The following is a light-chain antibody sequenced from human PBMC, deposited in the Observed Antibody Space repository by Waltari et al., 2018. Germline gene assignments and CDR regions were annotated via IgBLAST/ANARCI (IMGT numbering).Light chain of an antibody. Sequence: EIVLTQSPATLSLSPGERATLSCRASQSVGSYLAWYQQEPGQAPRLLISDAYSRASGIPARFSGTGSGTDFTLTISSLEPEDFAVYYCQQRTDWPPLTFGGGTKVEI. CDR2: DAY. V-gene: IGKV3-11*01. J-gene: IGKJ4*01. CDR1: QSVGSY. CDR3: QQRTDWPPLT.